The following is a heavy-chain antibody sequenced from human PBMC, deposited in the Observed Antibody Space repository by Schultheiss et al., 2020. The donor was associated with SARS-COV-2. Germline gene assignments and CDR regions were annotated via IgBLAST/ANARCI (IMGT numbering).Heavy chain of an antibody. CDR1: GASIRSYY. CDR2: INHSGST. J-gene: IGHJ6*02. D-gene: IGHD3-22*01. CDR3: ARGAHPEYYYDSSGYYPYYYYYYGMDV. Sequence: SETLSLTCTVSGASIRSYYWSWVRQPPGKGLEWIGEINHSGSTNYNPSLKSRVTISVDTSKNQFSLKLSSVTAADTAVYYCARGAHPEYYYDSSGYYPYYYYYYGMDVWGQGTTVTVS. V-gene: IGHV4-34*01.